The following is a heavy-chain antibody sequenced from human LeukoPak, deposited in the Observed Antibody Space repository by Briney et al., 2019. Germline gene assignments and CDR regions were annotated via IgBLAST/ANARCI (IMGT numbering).Heavy chain of an antibody. CDR2: IYYSGST. Sequence: PSEALSLTCTVSGGSISSGDYYRSWIRQPPGKGLEWIGYIYYSGSTYYNPSLKSRVTISVDTSKNQFSLKLSSVTAADTAVYYCARATSPIVVVRAAIIFDYWGQGTLVTVSS. V-gene: IGHV4-30-4*01. CDR1: GGSISSGDYY. D-gene: IGHD2-2*01. CDR3: ARATSPIVVVRAAIIFDY. J-gene: IGHJ4*02.